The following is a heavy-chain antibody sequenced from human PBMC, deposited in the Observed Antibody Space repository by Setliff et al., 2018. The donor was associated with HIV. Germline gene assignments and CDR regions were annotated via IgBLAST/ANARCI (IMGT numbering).Heavy chain of an antibody. Sequence: GASVKVSCKASGGTFSNYAFSWVRQAPGQGLEWMGGLIPIVDITKSTQKFRDRATFTADESTKTAQMELSGLTFEDTAVYYCAEGPNFEDAFDIWGQGTVVTVSS. CDR1: GGTFSNYA. CDR3: AEGPNFEDAFDI. D-gene: IGHD2-8*01. J-gene: IGHJ3*02. CDR2: LIPIVDIT. V-gene: IGHV1-69*10.